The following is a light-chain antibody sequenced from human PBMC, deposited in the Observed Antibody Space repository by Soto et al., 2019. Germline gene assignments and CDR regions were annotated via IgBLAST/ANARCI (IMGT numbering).Light chain of an antibody. J-gene: IGKJ1*01. CDR1: QSVSSSY. CDR2: GAS. CDR3: QQYGSTQT. Sequence: EIVLTQSPGTLSLSPGERATLSCRASQSVSSSYLAWYQQKPGQAPRLIIYGASSRATGIPNRFSGSGSGTDFILTISRLAQEDFTVYYCQQYGSTQTFGQGTKVEIK. V-gene: IGKV3-20*01.